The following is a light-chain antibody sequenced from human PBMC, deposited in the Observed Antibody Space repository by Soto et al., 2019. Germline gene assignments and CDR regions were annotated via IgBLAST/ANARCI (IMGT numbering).Light chain of an antibody. J-gene: IGLJ3*02. V-gene: IGLV2-23*02. CDR3: CSYAGNGAWV. CDR2: EVN. CDR1: SSNIGSNY. Sequence: QSVLTQPPSASGTPGQRVTISCSGSSSNIGSNYVSWYQQIPGKAPKLIIFEVNRRPSGVSDRFSGSKSGNTASLTISGLQAEDEADFFCCSYAGNGAWVFGGGTKLTVL.